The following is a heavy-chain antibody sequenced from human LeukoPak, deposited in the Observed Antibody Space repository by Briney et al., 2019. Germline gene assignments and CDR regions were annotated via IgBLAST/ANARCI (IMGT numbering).Heavy chain of an antibody. D-gene: IGHD6-13*01. Sequence: PGGSLRLSCAASGFTFSSYWMSWVRQAPGKGLEWVANIKQDGSEKYYVDSVKGRFTISRDNAKNSLYLQMNSLRAEDTAVYYCAREPRGYSSSIDCWGQGTLVTVSS. CDR2: IKQDGSEK. V-gene: IGHV3-7*01. CDR1: GFTFSSYW. CDR3: AREPRGYSSSIDC. J-gene: IGHJ4*02.